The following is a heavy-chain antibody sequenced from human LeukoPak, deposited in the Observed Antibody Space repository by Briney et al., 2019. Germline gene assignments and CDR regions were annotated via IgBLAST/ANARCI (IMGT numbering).Heavy chain of an antibody. CDR3: ARLVRKYQLPKVYYGMDV. CDR1: GGPISSSSYY. CDR2: IYYSGST. J-gene: IGHJ6*02. V-gene: IGHV4-39*01. D-gene: IGHD2-2*01. Sequence: SETLSLTCTVSGGPISSSSYYWGWIRQPPGKGLEWIGSIYYSGSTYYNPSLKSRVTISVDTSKNQFSLKLSSVTAADTAVYYCARLVRKYQLPKVYYGMDVWGQGTTVTVSS.